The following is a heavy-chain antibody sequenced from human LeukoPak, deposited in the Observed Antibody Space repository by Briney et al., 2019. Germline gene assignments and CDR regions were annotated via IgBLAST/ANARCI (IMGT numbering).Heavy chain of an antibody. Sequence: GGSLRLSCAASGFTFSSYSMNWVRQAPGKGLEWVSSISSSSSYIHYADSVKGRFTISRDNAKNSLYLQMNSLRAEDTAVYYCARSTYYYDSSGYLGFDYWGQGTLVTVSS. CDR2: ISSSSSYI. D-gene: IGHD3-22*01. V-gene: IGHV3-21*01. J-gene: IGHJ4*02. CDR3: ARSTYYYDSSGYLGFDY. CDR1: GFTFSSYS.